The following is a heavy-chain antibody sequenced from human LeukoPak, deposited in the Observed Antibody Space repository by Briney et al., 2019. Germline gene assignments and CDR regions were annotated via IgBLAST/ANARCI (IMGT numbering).Heavy chain of an antibody. Sequence: GGSLRLSCAASGFTFSSYAMHWVRQAPGKGLEWVAVISYDGSNKYYADSVKGRFTISRDNSKNTLYLQMNSLRAEDTAVYYCARDRVGATHDYWGQGTLVTVSS. CDR1: GFTFSSYA. V-gene: IGHV3-30*04. D-gene: IGHD1-26*01. CDR3: ARDRVGATHDY. CDR2: ISYDGSNK. J-gene: IGHJ4*02.